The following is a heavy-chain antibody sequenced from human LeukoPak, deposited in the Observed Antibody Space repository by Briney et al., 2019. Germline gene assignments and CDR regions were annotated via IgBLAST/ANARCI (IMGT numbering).Heavy chain of an antibody. V-gene: IGHV3-30*02. Sequence: GGSLRLSCAASGFTFSSYGMHWVRQAPGKGLEWVAFIRYDGSNKYYADSVKGRFTISRDNSKNTLYLQMNSLRAEDTAVYYCAKQEDIWFGELLPVDYWGQGTLVTVSS. CDR2: IRYDGSNK. D-gene: IGHD3-10*01. CDR3: AKQEDIWFGELLPVDY. CDR1: GFTFSSYG. J-gene: IGHJ4*02.